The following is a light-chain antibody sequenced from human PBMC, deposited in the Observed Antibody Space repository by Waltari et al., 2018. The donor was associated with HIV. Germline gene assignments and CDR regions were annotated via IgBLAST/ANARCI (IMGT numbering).Light chain of an antibody. CDR3: AAWTDIMSGWL. V-gene: IGLV1-47*01. CDR1: TSNIASDS. CDR2: RGD. Sequence: TQSPSASGATGQRVTLTCSAVTSNIASDSIYWYQQVPGTAPKLLIFRGDQRPSGVPDRFSGSKSGASSSLAISGLQSDDEADYYCAAWTDIMSGWLFGGGTKLTVL. J-gene: IGLJ3*02.